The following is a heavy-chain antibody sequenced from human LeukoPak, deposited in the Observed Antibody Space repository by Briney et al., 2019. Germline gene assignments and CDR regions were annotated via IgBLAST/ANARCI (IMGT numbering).Heavy chain of an antibody. Sequence: PSQTLSLTCTVSGGSISSGDYYWSWLPQPPGKGLEWIGYIYYSGSTYYNPSLKSRVTISVDTSKNQFSLKLSSVTAADTAVYYCATLERYCSSTSCYGGIDYWGQGTLVTVSS. CDR1: GGSISSGDYY. CDR3: ATLERYCSSTSCYGGIDY. V-gene: IGHV4-30-4*01. CDR2: IYYSGST. D-gene: IGHD2-2*01. J-gene: IGHJ4*02.